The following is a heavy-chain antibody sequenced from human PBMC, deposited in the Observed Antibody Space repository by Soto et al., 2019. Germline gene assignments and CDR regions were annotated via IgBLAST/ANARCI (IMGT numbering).Heavy chain of an antibody. D-gene: IGHD5-12*01. CDR3: AMGDGYICDY. V-gene: IGHV1-8*01. CDR2: MNPNTGDT. J-gene: IGHJ4*02. Sequence: QVQLVQAGAEVKKPGASVKVSCKASGYTFISYDINWVRQATGQGLEWMGWMNPNTGDTGYAQKFQGRVTMSRNTSINTANLELSSLRSDDTAVYFCAMGDGYICDYGGQGTLFTVSS. CDR1: GYTFISYD.